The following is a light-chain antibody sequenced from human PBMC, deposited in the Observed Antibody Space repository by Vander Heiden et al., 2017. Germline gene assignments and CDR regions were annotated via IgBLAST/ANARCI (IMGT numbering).Light chain of an antibody. CDR2: EVS. J-gene: IGLJ1*01. CDR3: SSYTSSSTRV. CDR1: SSDVGGYNY. V-gene: IGLV2-14*01. Sequence: QSALTQPASVSGSPGQSITISCTRTSSDVGGYNYVAWYQQHPGKAPKLMIDEVSKRPSGVSNRFSGSKSGNTASLTISGLQAEDEADYYCSSYTSSSTRVFGTGTKVTVL.